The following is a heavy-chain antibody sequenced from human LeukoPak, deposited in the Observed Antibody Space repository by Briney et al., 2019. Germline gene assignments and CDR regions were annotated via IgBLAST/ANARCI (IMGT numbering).Heavy chain of an antibody. Sequence: GESLRLSCAASGFTFSSYAMSWVRQAPGKGLEWVSAISGSGGSTYYADSVKGRFTISRDNSKNTLYLQMNSLRADDTAEYYCARRGPASDYYYKGGFDIWGQGTMVTVSS. CDR3: ARRGPASDYYYKGGFDI. CDR2: ISGSGGST. J-gene: IGHJ3*02. D-gene: IGHD3-22*01. CDR1: GFTFSSYA. V-gene: IGHV3-23*01.